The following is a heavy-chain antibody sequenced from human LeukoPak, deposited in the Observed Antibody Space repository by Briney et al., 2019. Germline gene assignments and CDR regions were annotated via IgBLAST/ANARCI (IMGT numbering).Heavy chain of an antibody. CDR2: ISGSGDSK. CDR3: AKALSRPQYYYYYGMDV. Sequence: GGSLRLSCAASEFTFRSYAMSWVRQAPGKGLEWVSTISGSGDSKYYEDSVKGRFTISRDNSKNTLYLQINSLRAEDTAVYYCAKALSRPQYYYYYGMDVWGQGTTVTVSS. CDR1: EFTFRSYA. V-gene: IGHV3-23*01. J-gene: IGHJ6*02. D-gene: IGHD6-6*01.